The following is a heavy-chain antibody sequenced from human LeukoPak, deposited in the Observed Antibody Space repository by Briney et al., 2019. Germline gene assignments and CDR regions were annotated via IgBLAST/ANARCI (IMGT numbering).Heavy chain of an antibody. J-gene: IGHJ3*02. V-gene: IGHV3-23*01. D-gene: IGHD1-26*01. CDR3: AKASGIVGASDAFDI. Sequence: PRGSLRLSCAASGFTFSSYAMSWVRQAPGKGLEWVSAISGSGGSTYYADSVKGRFTISRDNSKNTLYLQMNSLGAEDTAVYYCAKASGIVGASDAFDIWGQGTMVTVSS. CDR2: ISGSGGST. CDR1: GFTFSSYA.